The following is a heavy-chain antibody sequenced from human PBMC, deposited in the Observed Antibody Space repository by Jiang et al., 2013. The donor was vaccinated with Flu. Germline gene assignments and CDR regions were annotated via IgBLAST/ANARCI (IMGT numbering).Heavy chain of an antibody. D-gene: IGHD6-19*01. Sequence: QLVESGGGVVQPGGYLRLSCAASGFTVSSNYMNWVRQAPGKGLEWVSIIYSGGSTYYADSVKGRFTISRDNSKNTLYLQMNSLRAEDTAVYYCARDASSSRYYYYGMDVWGQGTTVT. V-gene: IGHV3-66*01. CDR3: ARDASSSRYYYYGMDV. CDR2: IYSGGST. J-gene: IGHJ6*02. CDR1: GFTVSSNY.